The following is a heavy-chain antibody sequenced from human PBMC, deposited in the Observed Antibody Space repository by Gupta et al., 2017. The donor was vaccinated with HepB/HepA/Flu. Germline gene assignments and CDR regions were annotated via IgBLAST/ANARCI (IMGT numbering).Heavy chain of an antibody. CDR2: ISYDGSNK. D-gene: IGHD4-23*01. J-gene: IGHJ2*01. CDR3: ARDERRNAGGNWGRYFDL. Sequence: QVQLVESGGGVVQPGRSLRLSCAASGFTFSSYAMHWVRQAPGKGLEWVAVISYDGSNKYYADSVKGRFTISRDNSKNTLYLQMNSLRAEDTAVYYCARDERRNAGGNWGRYFDLWGRGTLVTVSS. V-gene: IGHV3-30-3*01. CDR1: GFTFSSYA.